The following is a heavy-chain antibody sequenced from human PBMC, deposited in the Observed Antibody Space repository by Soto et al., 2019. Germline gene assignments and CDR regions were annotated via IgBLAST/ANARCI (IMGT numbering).Heavy chain of an antibody. V-gene: IGHV4-30-2*01. CDR1: GGSISSGGYS. Sequence: SETLSLTCAVSGGSISSGGYSWSWIRQPPGKGLEWIAYIYHSGSTYYNPSLKSRVTISVDTSKNQFSLKLSSVTPADTALYYCARRPPTGSIDYWGQGTLVTVSS. D-gene: IGHD3-9*01. CDR2: IYHSGST. CDR3: ARRPPTGSIDY. J-gene: IGHJ4*02.